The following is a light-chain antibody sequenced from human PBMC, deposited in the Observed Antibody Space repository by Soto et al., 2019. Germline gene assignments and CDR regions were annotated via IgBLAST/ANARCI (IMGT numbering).Light chain of an antibody. Sequence: DIQMTQSPSTLSASVGDRVTITCRASQSISSWLAWYQQKPGKAPKLLIYKASSLESGVPSRFSGSGSGTEFTLTISSLQPDDFATSYCQQYNTHLYTFGQGTKLEIK. CDR2: KAS. CDR3: QQYNTHLYT. V-gene: IGKV1-5*03. J-gene: IGKJ2*01. CDR1: QSISSW.